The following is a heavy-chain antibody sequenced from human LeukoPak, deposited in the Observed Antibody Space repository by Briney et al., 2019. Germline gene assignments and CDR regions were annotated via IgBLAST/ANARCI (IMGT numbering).Heavy chain of an antibody. CDR3: AKDGGYCSSGSCYLRHFDY. CDR1: GSTFSSYA. V-gene: IGHV3-48*04. CDR2: ISSSGSTI. D-gene: IGHD2-15*01. J-gene: IGHJ4*02. Sequence: GGSLRLSCAASGSTFSSYAMSWVRQAPGKGLEWVSYISSSGSTIYYADSVKGRFTISRDNAKNSLYLQMNSLRAEDTAVYYCAKDGGYCSSGSCYLRHFDYWGQGTLVTVSS.